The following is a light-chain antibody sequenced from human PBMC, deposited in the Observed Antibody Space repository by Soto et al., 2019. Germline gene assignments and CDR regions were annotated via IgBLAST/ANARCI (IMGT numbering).Light chain of an antibody. J-gene: IGKJ4*01. CDR3: QQYNNWPLLT. CDR2: GAS. V-gene: IGKV3-15*01. Sequence: EIVMTQSPATLSVSPGERATLSCRASQSVSSNLAWYQQKPGQAPRLLIYGASTRATGIPARFSGSGSGTEFSLTISSLQSEDSAVYYCQQYNNWPLLTFGGGTKVEIE. CDR1: QSVSSN.